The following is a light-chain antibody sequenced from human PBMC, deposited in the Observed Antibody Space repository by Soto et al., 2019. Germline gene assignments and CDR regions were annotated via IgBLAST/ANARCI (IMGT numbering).Light chain of an antibody. V-gene: IGKV3D-20*02. CDR1: QSVSSSY. Sequence: EIVFTQSPGTLSLSPGERATLSCRASQSVSSSYLAWYQQKPGQAARLLIYVASSRSTGIPDRFSGSVCGTVIPPTSSIEPDDAAVLYCQQRSSRPPGTLGQGTRLEIK. CDR2: VAS. CDR3: QQRSSRPPGT. J-gene: IGKJ5*01.